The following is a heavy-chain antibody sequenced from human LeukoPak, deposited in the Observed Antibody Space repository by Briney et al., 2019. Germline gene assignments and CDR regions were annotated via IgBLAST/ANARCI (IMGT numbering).Heavy chain of an antibody. V-gene: IGHV1-2*02. D-gene: IGHD3-10*01. Sequence: ASAKVSFKCSVYTFTGYYMHWVGQAPGQGLEGMGWINPNSGGTNYAQKFQGRVTMTRDTSISTAYMELSRLRSDDAVVYYCAEEYYYGSGSYARWGQGTLVTVSS. J-gene: IGHJ4*02. CDR2: INPNSGGT. CDR3: AEEYYYGSGSYAR. CDR1: VYTFTGYY.